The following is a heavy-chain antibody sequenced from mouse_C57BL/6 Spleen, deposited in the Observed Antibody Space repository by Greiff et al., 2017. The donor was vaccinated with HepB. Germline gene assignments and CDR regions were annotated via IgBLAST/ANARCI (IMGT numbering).Heavy chain of an antibody. CDR2: IDPETGGT. J-gene: IGHJ1*03. V-gene: IGHV1-15*01. D-gene: IGHD2-10*02. CDR3: TRSYSLVHWYFDV. Sequence: VQLQQSGAELVRPGASVTLSCKASGYTFTDYEMYWVKQTPVHGLEWIGAIDPETGGTAYNQKFKGKAILTADKSSSTAYMELRCLTSEDSAVYYCTRSYSLVHWYFDVWGTGTTVTVSS. CDR1: GYTFTDYE.